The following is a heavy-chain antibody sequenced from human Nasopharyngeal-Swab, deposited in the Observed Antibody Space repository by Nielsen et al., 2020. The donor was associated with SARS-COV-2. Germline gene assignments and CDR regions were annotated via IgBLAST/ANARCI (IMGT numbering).Heavy chain of an antibody. D-gene: IGHD5-18*01. V-gene: IGHV3-9*01. CDR2: LSWNSGSI. J-gene: IGHJ2*01. CDR1: GFTFDDYA. Sequence: LKLSCAASGFTFDDYAMPWVRQAPGKGLAWVSGLSWNSGSIGYADSVKGRFTISRDNAKNSLYLQMNSLRAEDTALYYCSQVSGYSYGTYWYFDLWGRGTLVTVSS. CDR3: SQVSGYSYGTYWYFDL.